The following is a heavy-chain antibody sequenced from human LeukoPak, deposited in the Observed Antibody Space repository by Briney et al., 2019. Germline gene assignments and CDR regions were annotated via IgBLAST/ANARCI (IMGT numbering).Heavy chain of an antibody. J-gene: IGHJ3*02. CDR2: IYSGGST. D-gene: IGHD5-24*01. V-gene: IGHV3-53*01. Sequence: PGGSLRLSCAASGFTVSSNYMSWVRPAPRKGVEWVSVIYSGGSTYYADSVKGRFTISRDNCKNTLYLQMNSLRAEDTAVYYCARGLRDGYNDAFDIWGQGTMVAVSS. CDR1: GFTVSSNY. CDR3: ARGLRDGYNDAFDI.